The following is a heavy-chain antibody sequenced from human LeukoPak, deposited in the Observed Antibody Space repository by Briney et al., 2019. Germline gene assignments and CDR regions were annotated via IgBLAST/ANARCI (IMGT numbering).Heavy chain of an antibody. V-gene: IGHV1-2*02. Sequence: ASVKVSCKASGDTFTSYYMHWVRQAPGQGLEWMGWISAYNGDTNYAQKFQGRVTMTRDTSISTAYMELSRLRSDDTAVYYCARAEWYGATSYYYYYMDVWGKGTTVTISS. CDR3: ARAEWYGATSYYYYYMDV. CDR2: ISAYNGDT. D-gene: IGHD1-26*01. J-gene: IGHJ6*03. CDR1: GDTFTSYY.